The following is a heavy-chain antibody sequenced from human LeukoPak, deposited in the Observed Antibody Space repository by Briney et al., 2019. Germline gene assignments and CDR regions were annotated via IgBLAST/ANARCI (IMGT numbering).Heavy chain of an antibody. CDR1: GGSISSSSYY. V-gene: IGHV4-39*01. CDR2: ISYSGST. CDR3: ARLDRGINAAHFDY. D-gene: IGHD6-25*01. J-gene: IGHJ4*02. Sequence: SETLSLTCTVSGGSISSSSYYWGWIRQPPGKGLEWIGIISYSGSTYYNPSLKSRVTISVDTSKNQFSLKLSSVTAADTAVYYCARLDRGINAAHFDYWGQGTLVTVSS.